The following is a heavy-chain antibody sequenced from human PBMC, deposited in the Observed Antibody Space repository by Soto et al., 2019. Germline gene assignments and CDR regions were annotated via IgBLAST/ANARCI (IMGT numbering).Heavy chain of an antibody. V-gene: IGHV5-10-1*01. Sequence: PGESLKISCKGSGYSFTSYWISWVRQMPGKGLKWMGRIDPSDSYTNYSPSFQGHVTISADKSISTAYLQWSSLKASDTAMYYCASLFDYGGNSGLYYFDYWGQGTLVTVSS. CDR1: GYSFTSYW. CDR2: IDPSDSYT. J-gene: IGHJ4*02. D-gene: IGHD4-17*01. CDR3: ASLFDYGGNSGLYYFDY.